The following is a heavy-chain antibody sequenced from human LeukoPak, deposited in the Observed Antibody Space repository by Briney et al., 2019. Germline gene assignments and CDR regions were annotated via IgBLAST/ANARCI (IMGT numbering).Heavy chain of an antibody. Sequence: ASETLSLTCTVSGGSISSYYWSWIRQPPGKGLEWIGYIYYSGSTNYNPSLKSRVTISVDTSKNQFSLKLSSVTAADTAVYYCARDRRYCSSTSCYGGGSYYYGMDVWGQGTTVTVPS. CDR1: GGSISSYY. CDR3: ARDRRYCSSTSCYGGGSYYYGMDV. D-gene: IGHD2-2*01. J-gene: IGHJ6*02. V-gene: IGHV4-59*01. CDR2: IYYSGST.